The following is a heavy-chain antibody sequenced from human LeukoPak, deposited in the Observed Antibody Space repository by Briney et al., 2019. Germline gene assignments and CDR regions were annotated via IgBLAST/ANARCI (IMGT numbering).Heavy chain of an antibody. J-gene: IGHJ3*02. CDR1: GYTSTTYW. CDR2: IYRGDSDT. V-gene: IGHV5-51*01. D-gene: IGHD1-7*01. CDR3: ARNGNYLDAFNI. Sequence: GESLKISCKAYGYTSTTYWIGWVRQMPGRGLEWMGIIYRGDSDTRYSPSFQGQVTISVDKSISTAYLQWSSLKASDTAIYYCARNGNYLDAFNIWGQGTMVTVSS.